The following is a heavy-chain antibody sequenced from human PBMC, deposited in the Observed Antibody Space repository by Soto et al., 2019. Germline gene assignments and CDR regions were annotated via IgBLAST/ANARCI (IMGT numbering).Heavy chain of an antibody. CDR1: GDSVSSNSAA. V-gene: IGHV6-1*01. D-gene: IGHD3-3*01. CDR2: TYYRSKWYN. J-gene: IGHJ6*02. CDR3: ARDLADFWSGHPETRGRDNYGMDV. Sequence: PSQTLSLTCAISGDSVSSNSAAWNWIRQSPSRGLEWLGRTYYRSKWYNDYAVSVKSRITINPDTSKNQFSLQLNSVTPEDTAVYYCARDLADFWSGHPETRGRDNYGMDVWGQGTTVTVSS.